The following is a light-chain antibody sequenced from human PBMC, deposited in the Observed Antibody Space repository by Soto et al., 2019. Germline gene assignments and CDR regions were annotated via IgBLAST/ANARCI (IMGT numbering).Light chain of an antibody. J-gene: IGKJ2*01. Sequence: EIVLTQSPDTLSLSPGEGATLSCRASQRVTSNYLAWYKQKPGQAPRLLIYGASRRATGIPDRFSGSGAGTEFTFTISRVEPEDFAVYYCQHYVGSPPYTFGQGTKLEVK. V-gene: IGKV3-20*01. CDR1: QRVTSNY. CDR2: GAS. CDR3: QHYVGSPPYT.